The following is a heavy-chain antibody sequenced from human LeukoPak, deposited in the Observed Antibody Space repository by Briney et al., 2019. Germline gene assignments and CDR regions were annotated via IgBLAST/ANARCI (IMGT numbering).Heavy chain of an antibody. Sequence: SGRSLRLSCAASGFTFSSYAMHWVRQAPGKGLEWVAVISYDGSNKYYADSVKGRFTISRDNSKNTLYLQMNSLRAEDTAVYYCARGLVVRGVYYYGMDVWGRGTTVTVSS. D-gene: IGHD3-10*01. V-gene: IGHV3-30-3*01. CDR3: ARGLVVRGVYYYGMDV. J-gene: IGHJ6*02. CDR2: ISYDGSNK. CDR1: GFTFSSYA.